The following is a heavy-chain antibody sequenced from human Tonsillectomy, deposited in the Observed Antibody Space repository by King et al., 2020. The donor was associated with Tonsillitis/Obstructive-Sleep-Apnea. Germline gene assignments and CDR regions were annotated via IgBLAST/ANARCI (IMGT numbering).Heavy chain of an antibody. CDR2: IYHSGST. Sequence: QLQESGPGLVKPSGTLSLTCAVSGGSISRSNWWSWVRQPPGKGLEWIGEIYHSGSTNYNPSLKSRVTISVDKSKNQFSLTLSSVTAADTAVYYCAREGGLWFGELLSIGMDVWGKGTTVTVSS. CDR3: AREGGLWFGELLSIGMDV. J-gene: IGHJ6*04. CDR1: GGSISRSNW. V-gene: IGHV4-4*02. D-gene: IGHD3-10*01.